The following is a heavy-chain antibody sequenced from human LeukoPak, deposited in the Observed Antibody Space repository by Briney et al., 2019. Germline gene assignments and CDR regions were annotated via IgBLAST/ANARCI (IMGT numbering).Heavy chain of an antibody. J-gene: IGHJ4*02. CDR2: INHSGST. V-gene: IGHV4-34*01. CDR3: ARRAPQYSSSPHFDY. D-gene: IGHD6-6*01. Sequence: SETLSLTCVVYGGSFSGYYWSWIRQPPGKGLEWIGEINHSGSTNYNPSLKSRVTISVDTSKNQFSLKLSSVTAADTAVYYCARRAPQYSSSPHFDYWGQGTLVTVSS. CDR1: GGSFSGYY.